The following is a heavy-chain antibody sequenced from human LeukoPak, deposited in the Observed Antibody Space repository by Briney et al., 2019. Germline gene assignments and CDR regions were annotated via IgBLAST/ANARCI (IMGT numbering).Heavy chain of an antibody. Sequence: GGSLRLSCAASGFTFSSYSMNWVRQAPGKGLEWVSSISSSSSYIYYADSGKGRFTISRDNAKNSLYLQMNSLRAEDTAVYYCARDFYHDSSGSSFDYWGQGTLVTVSS. CDR3: ARDFYHDSSGSSFDY. CDR1: GFTFSSYS. D-gene: IGHD3-22*01. V-gene: IGHV3-21*01. CDR2: ISSSSSYI. J-gene: IGHJ4*02.